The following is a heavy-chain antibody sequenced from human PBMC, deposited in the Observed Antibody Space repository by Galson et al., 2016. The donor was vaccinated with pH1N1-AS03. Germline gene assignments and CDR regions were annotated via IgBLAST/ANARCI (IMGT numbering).Heavy chain of an antibody. CDR2: INTDGSST. D-gene: IGHD2-15*01. Sequence: SLRLSCAGSGFSIRTYWMHWVRQVPGKGLVWVSRINTDGSSTNYADSVKGRFTVSRDNAKNTLYLQMNSLGAEDTAIYYCAKLSLGYCAYWGQGTLVTVSS. CDR1: GFSIRTYW. J-gene: IGHJ4*02. CDR3: AKLSLGYCAY. V-gene: IGHV3-74*01.